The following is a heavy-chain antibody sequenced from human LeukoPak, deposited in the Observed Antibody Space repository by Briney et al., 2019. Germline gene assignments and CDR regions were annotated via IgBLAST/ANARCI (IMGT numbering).Heavy chain of an antibody. CDR2: IYYSGST. CDR1: GGSISSCY. Sequence: SETLSLTCTVSGGSISSCYWSWIRQPPGKGLEWIGYIYYSGSTNYNPSLKSRVTISVDTSKNQFSLKLSSVTAADTAVYYCARGRVVPAATARWFDPWGQGTLVTVSS. V-gene: IGHV4-59*01. CDR3: ARGRVVPAATARWFDP. J-gene: IGHJ5*02. D-gene: IGHD2-2*01.